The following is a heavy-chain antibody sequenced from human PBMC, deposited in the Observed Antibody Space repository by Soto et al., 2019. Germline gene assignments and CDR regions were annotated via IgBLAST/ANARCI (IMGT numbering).Heavy chain of an antibody. Sequence: PSESLSLTCAVYGGTFSGYYWSWIRQPPGKGLEWIGEINHSGSTNYNPSLKSRVTISVDTSKNQFSLKLSSVTAADTAVYYCAKSNYGGDDYFQYGLDVWGQGTALTVSS. D-gene: IGHD2-21*02. CDR1: GGTFSGYY. J-gene: IGHJ6*02. CDR3: AKSNYGGDDYFQYGLDV. CDR2: INHSGST. V-gene: IGHV4-34*08.